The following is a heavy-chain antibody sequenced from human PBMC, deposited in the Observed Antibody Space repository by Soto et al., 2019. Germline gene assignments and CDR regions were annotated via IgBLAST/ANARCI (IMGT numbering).Heavy chain of an antibody. J-gene: IGHJ3*02. CDR2: IYYSGST. CDR3: ARQPAWRDNWNYLGALAFDI. Sequence: SETLSLTCTVSGGSISSYYWSWIRQPPGKGLEWIGYIYYSGSTNYNPSLKSRVTISVDTSKNQFSLKLSSVTAADTAVYYCARQPAWRDNWNYLGALAFDIWGQGTMVTVSS. V-gene: IGHV4-59*08. CDR1: GGSISSYY. D-gene: IGHD1-7*01.